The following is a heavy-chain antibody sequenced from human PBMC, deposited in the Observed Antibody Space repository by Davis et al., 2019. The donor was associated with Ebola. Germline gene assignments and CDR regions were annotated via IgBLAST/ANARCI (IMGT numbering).Heavy chain of an antibody. Sequence: GGSLRLSCAASGFTFSGSAMHWVRQASGKGLEWVGRIRSKANSYATAYAASVKGRFTIPRDDSKNTAYLQMNSLKTEDTAVYYCTSSFVDTANGLRDYWGQGTLVTVSS. D-gene: IGHD5-18*01. CDR2: IRSKANSYAT. CDR3: TSSFVDTANGLRDY. V-gene: IGHV3-73*01. J-gene: IGHJ4*02. CDR1: GFTFSGSA.